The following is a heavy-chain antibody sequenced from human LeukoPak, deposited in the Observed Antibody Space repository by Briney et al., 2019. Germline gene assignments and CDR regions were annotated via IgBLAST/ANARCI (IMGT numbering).Heavy chain of an antibody. CDR1: GGSFSGYY. CDR3: ASSGSYSPSFFDY. Sequence: SETLSLTCAVYGGSFSGYYWSWIRQPPGKGLEWIGEINHSGSTNYNPSLKSRVTISVDTSKNQFSLKLSSVTAADTAVYYCASSGSYSPSFFDYWGQGTLVTVSS. V-gene: IGHV4-34*01. D-gene: IGHD1-26*01. CDR2: INHSGST. J-gene: IGHJ4*02.